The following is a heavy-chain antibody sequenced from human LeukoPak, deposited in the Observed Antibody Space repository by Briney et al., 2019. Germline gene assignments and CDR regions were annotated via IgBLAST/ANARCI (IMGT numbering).Heavy chain of an antibody. CDR1: GFSLSSYW. V-gene: IGHV3-74*01. CDR3: ARDLAAAGPHFDY. D-gene: IGHD6-13*01. J-gene: IGHJ4*02. CDR2: VNGDGSRT. Sequence: QPGGSLRLSCAASGFSLSSYWMHWVRQAPGKGLVWVLRVNGDGSRTSYADSVKGRFTISRDDAKNTLYLQMNSLRAEDTAVYYCARDLAAAGPHFDYWGQGTLVTVSS.